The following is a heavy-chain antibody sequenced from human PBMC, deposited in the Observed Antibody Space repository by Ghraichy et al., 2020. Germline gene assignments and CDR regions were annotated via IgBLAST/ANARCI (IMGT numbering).Heavy chain of an antibody. V-gene: IGHV4-34*01. CDR3: ARSGYVWGSYRPPGFDY. J-gene: IGHJ4*02. CDR1: GGSFSGYY. Sequence: SETLSLTCAVYGGSFSGYYWSWIRQPPGKGLEWIGEINHSGSTNYNPSLKSRVTISVDTSKNQFSLKLSSVTAADTAVYYCARSGYVWGSYRPPGFDYWGQGTLVTVSS. D-gene: IGHD3-16*02. CDR2: INHSGST.